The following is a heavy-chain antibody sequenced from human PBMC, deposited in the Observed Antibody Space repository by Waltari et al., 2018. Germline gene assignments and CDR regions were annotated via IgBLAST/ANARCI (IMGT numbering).Heavy chain of an antibody. Sequence: QVQLQESGPGLVEPSETLSLTCAVSDYSISSAYYWGWIREHPGKGLDWIGVISHSGNTYSDPSLKRRVAISLDTPKNQFSLRLTSVTAADTAVYYCARLPLYNWNSLAWFDVWGQGTLVTVSS. CDR1: DYSISSAYY. CDR3: ARLPLYNWNSLAWFDV. CDR2: ISHSGNT. J-gene: IGHJ5*02. V-gene: IGHV4-38-2*01. D-gene: IGHD1-7*01.